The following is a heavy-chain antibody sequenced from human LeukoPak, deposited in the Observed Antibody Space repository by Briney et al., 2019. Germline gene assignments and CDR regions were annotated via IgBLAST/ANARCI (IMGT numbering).Heavy chain of an antibody. CDR1: GFTFSSYW. Sequence: GGSLRLSCAASGFTFSSYWMHWVRQAPGKGLVWVSRINSDGSSTSYADSVKGRFTISRDNSKNTVYLQMNSLRAEDTAVYYCARDPASSGLAAFEIWGQGTMVTVSS. CDR3: ARDPASSGLAAFEI. D-gene: IGHD3-16*01. CDR2: INSDGSST. J-gene: IGHJ3*02. V-gene: IGHV3-74*01.